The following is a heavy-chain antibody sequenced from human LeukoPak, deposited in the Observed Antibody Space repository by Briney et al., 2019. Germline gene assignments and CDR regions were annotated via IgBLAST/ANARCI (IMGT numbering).Heavy chain of an antibody. J-gene: IGHJ4*02. D-gene: IGHD3-10*01. V-gene: IGHV1-46*01. CDR3: ARDGQPGAHYGLKSHSNDY. CDR1: GYTFTTYY. CDR2: INASGGSA. Sequence: GASVKVSCKASGYTFTTYYMHWVRQAPGQGLEWMGIINASGGSATYAQNFQGRVTMTRDTSTSTAYMELSSLRSEDTAVYYCARDGQPGAHYGLKSHSNDYWGQGTLVTVSS.